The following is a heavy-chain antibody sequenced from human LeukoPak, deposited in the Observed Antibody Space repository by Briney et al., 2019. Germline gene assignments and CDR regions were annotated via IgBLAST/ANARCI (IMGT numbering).Heavy chain of an antibody. CDR1: GFTFNAFG. J-gene: IGHJ4*02. CDR3: ARDWGPASYGGYDY. Sequence: GGSLRLSCAASGFTFNAFGMNWVRQAPGKGLEWVSYIGTTGGAIYYADSVKGRFTISRDNAKNSLYLQMNSLRAEDTAVYYCARDWGPASYGGYDYWGQGTLVIVSS. D-gene: IGHD5-12*01. V-gene: IGHV3-48*01. CDR2: IGTTGGAI.